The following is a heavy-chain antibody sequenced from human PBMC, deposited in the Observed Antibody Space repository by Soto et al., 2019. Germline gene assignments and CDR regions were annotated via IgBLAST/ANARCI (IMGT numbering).Heavy chain of an antibody. J-gene: IGHJ5*02. CDR2: IYYSGST. D-gene: IGHD3-22*01. CDR3: ANRAHPDIDYYDSSGYPSYDCFDP. CDR1: GGSISSSSYY. Sequence: SETLSLTCTVSGGSISSSSYYWGWIRQPPGKGLDWLGSIYYSGSTYYNPSLKSRVTISVNTSKNQFSLKLSSVTAADTAVYYCANRAHPDIDYYDSSGYPSYDCFDPSGQGTLVTFSS. V-gene: IGHV4-39*01.